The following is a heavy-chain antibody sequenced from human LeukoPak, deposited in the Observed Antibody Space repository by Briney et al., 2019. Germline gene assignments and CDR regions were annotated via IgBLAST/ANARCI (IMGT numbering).Heavy chain of an antibody. D-gene: IGHD5-18*01. CDR1: GGSLSSYY. J-gene: IGHJ4*02. V-gene: IGHV4-59*01. CDR2: IYYSGST. CDR3: ARGDVDTAMVDY. Sequence: PSETLSLTCTVSGGSLSSYYWSWIRQPPGKGLEWIGYIYYSGSTNYNPSLKSRVTISVDTSKNLFSLKLSSVTASDTAVYYCARGDVDTAMVDYWGQGTLVTVSS.